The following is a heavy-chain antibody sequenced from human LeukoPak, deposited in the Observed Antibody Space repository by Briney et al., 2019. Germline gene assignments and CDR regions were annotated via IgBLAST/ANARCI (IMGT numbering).Heavy chain of an antibody. CDR3: AKDLVAYYDILTGSMETGFDY. CDR2: ISGSGGST. V-gene: IGHV3-23*01. J-gene: IGHJ4*02. CDR1: GFTFSSYG. D-gene: IGHD3-9*01. Sequence: GALRLSCAASGFTFSSYGMSWVRQAPGKGLEWVSAISGSGGSTYYADSVKGRFTISRDNSKNTLYLQMNSLRAEDTAVYYCAKDLVAYYDILTGSMETGFDYWGQGTLVTVSS.